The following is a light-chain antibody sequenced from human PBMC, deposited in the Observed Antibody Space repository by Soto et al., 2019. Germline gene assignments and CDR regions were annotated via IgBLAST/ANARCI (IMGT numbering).Light chain of an antibody. CDR3: WSFTTNYFYV. CDR1: SSDVGNYNL. CDR2: EDT. V-gene: IGLV2-14*02. J-gene: IGLJ1*01. Sequence: QSALTQPASVSGSPGQSITISCTGSSSDVGNYNLVSWYQQHPGKAPKLMIYEDTKWPSGVSNRFSGSKSGNTAYLTISGLQAEDEADYYCWSFTTNYFYVFGPGTKLTVL.